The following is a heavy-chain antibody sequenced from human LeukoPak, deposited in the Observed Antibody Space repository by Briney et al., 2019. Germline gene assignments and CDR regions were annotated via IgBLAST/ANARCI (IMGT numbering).Heavy chain of an antibody. CDR2: LYPGESDA. Sequence: GESLKISCKGSGYSFTSYWIGWVRQIPGKGLEWIGILYPGESDARHSASFQCPFTISPDKPISTAYLQWSSLKASDTAMYYGARKQQLASDAFDIWGQGTMVTVSS. D-gene: IGHD6-13*01. CDR1: GYSFTSYW. J-gene: IGHJ3*02. CDR3: ARKQQLASDAFDI. V-gene: IGHV5-51*04.